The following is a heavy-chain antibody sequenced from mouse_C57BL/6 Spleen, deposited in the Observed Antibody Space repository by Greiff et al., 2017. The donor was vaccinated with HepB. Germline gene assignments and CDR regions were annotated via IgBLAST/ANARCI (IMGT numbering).Heavy chain of an antibody. Sequence: QVQLQQSGAELVKPGASVKLSCKASGYTFTSYWMHWVKQRPGQGLEWIGMIHPNSGSTNYNEKFKSKATLTVDKSSSTAYMQLSSLTSEDSAVYYCARDDYDDFDYWGQGTTLTVSS. CDR3: ARDDYDDFDY. V-gene: IGHV1-64*01. J-gene: IGHJ2*01. CDR2: IHPNSGST. CDR1: GYTFTSYW. D-gene: IGHD2-4*01.